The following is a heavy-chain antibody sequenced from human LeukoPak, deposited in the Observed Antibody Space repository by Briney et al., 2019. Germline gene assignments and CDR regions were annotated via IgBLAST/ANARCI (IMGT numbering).Heavy chain of an antibody. D-gene: IGHD5-12*01. V-gene: IGHV3-48*04. CDR3: ARDSPPSGYDSGYYFDY. CDR1: GFTFSSFG. CDR2: ISSRSNTI. J-gene: IGHJ4*02. Sequence: SGGSLRLSCAASGFTFSSFGMHWVRQAPGKGLEWVSYISSRSNTIYYANSVKGRFTISRDNAKNSVYLQMNSLRAEDTAVYYCARDSPPSGYDSGYYFDYWGQGTLVTVSS.